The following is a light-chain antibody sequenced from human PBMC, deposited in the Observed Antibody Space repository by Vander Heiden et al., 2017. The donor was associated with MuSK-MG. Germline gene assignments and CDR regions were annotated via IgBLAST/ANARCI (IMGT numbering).Light chain of an antibody. CDR2: AAS. CDR1: QSISSY. V-gene: IGKV1-39*01. Sequence: DIQMTQSPSSLSASVGDRATITCRASQSISSYLNWYQQKPGKAPKLLIYAASSLQSGVPSRFSGSGSGTDFTLTISSLQPEDFATYYCQQSYSTPYTFGQGTKLXIK. CDR3: QQSYSTPYT. J-gene: IGKJ2*01.